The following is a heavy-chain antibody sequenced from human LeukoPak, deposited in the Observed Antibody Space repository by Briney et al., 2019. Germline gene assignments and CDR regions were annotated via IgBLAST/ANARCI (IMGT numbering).Heavy chain of an antibody. CDR2: ISGSSSYI. CDR3: AKAPGDWLLLGSNYFDY. J-gene: IGHJ4*02. D-gene: IGHD3-9*01. CDR1: GFTFSSYS. V-gene: IGHV3-21*01. Sequence: GGSLRLSCAASGFTFSSYSMNWVRQAPGKGLEWVSSISGSSSYIYYADSVKGRFTISRDNAKNSLYLQMNSLRAEDTAVYYCAKAPGDWLLLGSNYFDYWGQGTLVTVSS.